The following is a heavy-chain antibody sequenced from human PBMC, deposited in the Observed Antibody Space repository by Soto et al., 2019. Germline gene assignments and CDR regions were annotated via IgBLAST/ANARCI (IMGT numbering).Heavy chain of an antibody. Sequence: ASVKVSCKASGGTFSSYAISWVRQAPGQGLEWMGGIIPIFGTANYAQKFQGRVTITADESTSTAYMELSSLRSEDTAVYYCARLDTTVLAPAARRPGYYYYGMEVCGQGTTVTVPS. CDR2: IIPIFGTA. CDR3: ARLDTTVLAPAARRPGYYYYGMEV. CDR1: GGTFSSYA. D-gene: IGHD2-2*01. V-gene: IGHV1-69*13. J-gene: IGHJ6*02.